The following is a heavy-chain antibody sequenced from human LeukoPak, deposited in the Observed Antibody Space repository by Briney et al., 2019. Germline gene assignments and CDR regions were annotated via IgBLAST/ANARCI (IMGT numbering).Heavy chain of an antibody. CDR3: AKGSGSYYDY. D-gene: IGHD3-10*01. CDR2: ISYDGSNK. J-gene: IGHJ4*02. Sequence: PWGSLRLSCAASGFTFSSYGMHWVRQAPGKGLEWVAVISYDGSNKYYADSVKGRFTISRDNSKNTLYLQMNSLRAEDTAVYYCAKGSGSYYDYWGQGTLVTVSS. V-gene: IGHV3-30*18. CDR1: GFTFSSYG.